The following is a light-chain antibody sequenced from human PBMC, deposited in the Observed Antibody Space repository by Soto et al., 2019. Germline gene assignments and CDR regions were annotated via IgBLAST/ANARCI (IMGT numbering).Light chain of an antibody. CDR3: QQYHNLWT. J-gene: IGKJ1*01. CDR1: HHVYSN. Sequence: EIVMTQSPATLSVSPGERATLSCTASHHVYSNVAWFQQRPGQAPRLLIYRASTRATGTPARFSGSGSGTGFTLTITSLQSEDFALYYCQQYHNLWTFGQGTEVEIK. CDR2: RAS. V-gene: IGKV3-15*01.